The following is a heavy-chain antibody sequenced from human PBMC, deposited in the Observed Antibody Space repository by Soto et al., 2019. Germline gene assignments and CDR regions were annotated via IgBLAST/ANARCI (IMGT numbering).Heavy chain of an antibody. D-gene: IGHD2-2*01. Sequence: SETLSLTCTVSGGSISSGPYSWGWIRQPPGKGLHWIGTFYYSGSTKYNPSLESRVTISVDTSKNQFSLKVSSVTAADTAVYYCARLGGSCVSTNCYGYYAMDVWGQGTTVTVSS. CDR1: GGSISSGPYS. CDR3: ARLGGSCVSTNCYGYYAMDV. J-gene: IGHJ6*02. CDR2: FYYSGST. V-gene: IGHV4-39*01.